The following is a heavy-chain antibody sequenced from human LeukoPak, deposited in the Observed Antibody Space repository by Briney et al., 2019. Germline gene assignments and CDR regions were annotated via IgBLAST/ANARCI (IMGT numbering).Heavy chain of an antibody. Sequence: LETLSLTCAVYGGSFSGDYWSWIRQPPGKGLEWIGEINHSGSTNYNASLKSRVAISVDTSKNQFSLNLSSVTAADTAVYYCARASGWYKVYYYYMDVWGKGTTVTVSS. D-gene: IGHD6-19*01. CDR2: INHSGST. CDR1: GGSFSGDY. J-gene: IGHJ6*03. CDR3: ARASGWYKVYYYYMDV. V-gene: IGHV4-34*01.